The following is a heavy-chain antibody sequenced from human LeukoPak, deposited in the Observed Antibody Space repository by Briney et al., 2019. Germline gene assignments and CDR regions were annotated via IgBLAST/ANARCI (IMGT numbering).Heavy chain of an antibody. CDR1: GFTFSSYA. Sequence: PGGSLRLSCAASGFTFSSYAMRWVRQAPGKGLEWVAVISYDGSNKYYADSVKGRFTISRDNSKNTLYLQMNSLRAEDTAVYYCARDWFTGANAADYWGQGTLVTVSS. V-gene: IGHV3-30-3*01. CDR2: ISYDGSNK. J-gene: IGHJ4*02. D-gene: IGHD7-27*01. CDR3: ARDWFTGANAADY.